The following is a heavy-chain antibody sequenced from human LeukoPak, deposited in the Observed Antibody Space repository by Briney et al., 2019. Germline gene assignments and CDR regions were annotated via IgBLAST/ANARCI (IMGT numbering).Heavy chain of an antibody. CDR2: ISYDESDK. V-gene: IGHV3-30*04. CDR3: ARRWSFDH. D-gene: IGHD6-13*01. Sequence: GRSLRLSCAASGFTFNIYAMHWVHQAPGKGLEWVAVISYDESDKYYADSVKGRFTISRDNSKNTLYLQMNSLRVEDTAVYYCARRWSFDHWGQGTLVTVSS. CDR1: GFTFNIYA. J-gene: IGHJ4*02.